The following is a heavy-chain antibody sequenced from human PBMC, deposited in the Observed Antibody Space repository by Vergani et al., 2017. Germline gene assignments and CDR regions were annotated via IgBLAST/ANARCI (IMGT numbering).Heavy chain of an antibody. D-gene: IGHD3-3*01. CDR1: GFTFNEYG. Sequence: EVELVESGGGLVQPGGSLRLSCAASGFTFNEYGMHWARQAPGKGLVWVSGMNGDGDTISYADSVKGRFTISRDNAKNTLFLQMNSLRPEDTAVYYSASARKVRFGVVWENWFDPWGQGTLVTVSS. CDR3: ASARKVRFGVVWENWFDP. J-gene: IGHJ5*02. CDR2: MNGDGDTI. V-gene: IGHV3-74*01.